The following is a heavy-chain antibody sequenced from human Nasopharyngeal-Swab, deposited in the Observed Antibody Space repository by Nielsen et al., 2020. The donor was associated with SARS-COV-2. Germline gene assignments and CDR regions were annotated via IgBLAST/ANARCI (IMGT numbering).Heavy chain of an antibody. D-gene: IGHD1-26*01. V-gene: IGHV3-9*01. Sequence: WIRQPPGKGLEWVSGISWNSGSIGYADSVKGRFTISRDNAKNSLYLQMNSLRAEDTALYYCARALPRDYYCMDVWGKGTTVTVSS. CDR3: ARALPRDYYCMDV. J-gene: IGHJ6*03. CDR2: ISWNSGSI.